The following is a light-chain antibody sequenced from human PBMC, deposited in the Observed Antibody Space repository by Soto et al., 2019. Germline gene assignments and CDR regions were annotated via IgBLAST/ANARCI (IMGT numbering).Light chain of an antibody. CDR1: QSISSY. CDR2: GAS. V-gene: IGKV1-39*01. J-gene: IGKJ3*01. Sequence: DIQMTQSPSSLSASVGDRVTITCRASQSISSYLNWYQQKPGKAPELLIFGASILQSGVPSRFSGSGSGTDFALTISSLQPEDFATYYCQQTFSDPPSFLGPGTKVDIK. CDR3: QQTFSDPPSF.